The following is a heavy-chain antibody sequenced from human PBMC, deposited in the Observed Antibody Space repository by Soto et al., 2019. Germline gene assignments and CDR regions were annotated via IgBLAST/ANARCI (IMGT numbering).Heavy chain of an antibody. D-gene: IGHD3-22*01. CDR3: ARSYDSSAWGDAFYI. CDR2: IYPSGST. Sequence: PLSLTCAVSGGSISSGGYSWSWIRQPPGKGLEWIGYIYPSGSTYYNPSLKSRVTISVDRSKNQFSLKLSSVTAADTAVYYAARSYDSSAWGDAFYICCQWTMVTVS. CDR1: GGSISSGGYS. V-gene: IGHV4-30-2*01. J-gene: IGHJ3*02.